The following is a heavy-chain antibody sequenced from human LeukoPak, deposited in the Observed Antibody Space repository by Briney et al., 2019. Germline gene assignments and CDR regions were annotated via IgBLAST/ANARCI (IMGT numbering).Heavy chain of an antibody. CDR2: IYYSGST. Sequence: PSETLSLTCTVSGGSISSYYWTWIRQPPGKGLEWIGYIYYSGSTNYNPSLRSRVTISVDMSKNQFSLKVSSVTAADTAVYYCARRRTSPEAFDIWGQGTIVTVSS. CDR1: GGSISSYY. CDR3: ARRRTSPEAFDI. J-gene: IGHJ3*02. V-gene: IGHV4-59*01.